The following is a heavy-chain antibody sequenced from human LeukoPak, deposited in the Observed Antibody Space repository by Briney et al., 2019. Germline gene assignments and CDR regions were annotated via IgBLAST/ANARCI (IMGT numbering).Heavy chain of an antibody. Sequence: GGSLRLSCAASGFTFSTYLMHWVRHAPGKGLVWVSRINTDGSITTYADSVKGRCTISRDNAKNTLYLQMNSLRDEDTAVYYCASLGTLVPWGQGTLVTVSS. CDR3: ASLGTLVP. CDR2: INTDGSIT. J-gene: IGHJ4*02. CDR1: GFTFSTYL. V-gene: IGHV3-74*03. D-gene: IGHD3-10*01.